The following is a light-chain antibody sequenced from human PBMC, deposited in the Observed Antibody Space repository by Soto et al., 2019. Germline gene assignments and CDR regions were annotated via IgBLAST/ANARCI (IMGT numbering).Light chain of an antibody. J-gene: IGKJ2*01. CDR3: QQYRTSPYT. V-gene: IGKV3-20*01. CDR2: GTS. Sequence: EIVLTQSPGTLSLSPGDRATLSCRASQSVSNSYFGWYQQKPGQAPRLLIYGTSNTATGIPARFSGSRSGTNFTLSISSLEPEDFAVYYCQQYRTSPYTFGQGTKVEIK. CDR1: QSVSNSY.